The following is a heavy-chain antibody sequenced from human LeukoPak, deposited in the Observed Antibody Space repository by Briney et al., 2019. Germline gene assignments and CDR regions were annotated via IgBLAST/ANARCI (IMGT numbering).Heavy chain of an antibody. CDR3: ARDVLLWFGETRNYGMDV. D-gene: IGHD3-10*01. J-gene: IGHJ6*02. CDR2: INWNGGSK. CDR1: GFTFSRYW. Sequence: PGGSLRLSCAASGFTFSRYWMHWVRQAPGKGLVWVSGINWNGGSKGYADSVKGRFTISRDNAKNSLYLQMNSLRAEDTALYYCARDVLLWFGETRNYGMDVWGQGTTVTVSS. V-gene: IGHV3-20*04.